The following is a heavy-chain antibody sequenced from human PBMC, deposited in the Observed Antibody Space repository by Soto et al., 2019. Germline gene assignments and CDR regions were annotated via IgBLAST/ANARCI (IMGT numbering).Heavy chain of an antibody. D-gene: IGHD6-19*01. CDR3: ARSIAVAGPFDC. CDR1: GGSITKYF. J-gene: IGHJ4*02. CDR2: TYHSGIT. Sequence: SETLSLTCSVSGGSITKYFWSWIRQPPGKGLEWIGFTYHSGITNYNPSLMSRVAISVDTPKNQCSLKLTSVTAADTAVYYCARSIAVAGPFDCWGQGTLVTVS. V-gene: IGHV4-59*01.